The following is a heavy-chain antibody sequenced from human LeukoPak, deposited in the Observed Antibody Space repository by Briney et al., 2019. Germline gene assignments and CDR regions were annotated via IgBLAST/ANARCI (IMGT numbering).Heavy chain of an antibody. CDR1: GYSISSGYY. J-gene: IGHJ6*03. V-gene: IGHV4-38-2*01. Sequence: PSETLSLTCAVSGYSISSGYYWGWIRQPPGKGLEWIGSIYHSGSTYQNPSLKSRVTISVDTSENQFSLKLSSVTAADTAVYFCARVSGSYYGYYYYCMDVWGKGTTVTVSS. CDR2: IYHSGST. CDR3: ARVSGSYYGYYYYCMDV. D-gene: IGHD1-26*01.